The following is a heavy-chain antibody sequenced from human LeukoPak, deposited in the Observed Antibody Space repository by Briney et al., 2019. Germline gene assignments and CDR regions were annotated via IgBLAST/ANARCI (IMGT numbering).Heavy chain of an antibody. V-gene: IGHV1-69*05. CDR2: IIPIFGTS. CDR3: TKDHEGYFDY. Sequence: ASVKVSCKASGGTFSSYAISWVRQAPGQGLEWMARIIPIFGTSDYALKFQGRVTITTDESTSTAFMELSGLRSEDTAVYYCTKDHEGYFDYWGQGSLVTVSS. J-gene: IGHJ4*02. CDR1: GGTFSSYA.